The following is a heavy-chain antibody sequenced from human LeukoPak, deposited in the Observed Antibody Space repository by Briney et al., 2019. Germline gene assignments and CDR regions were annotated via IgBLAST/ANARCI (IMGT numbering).Heavy chain of an antibody. CDR1: GFTFSSYS. V-gene: IGHV3-21*01. Sequence: PGGSLRLSCAASGFTFSSYSMNWVRQAPGKGLEWVSSISSSSSYIYYADSVKGRFTISRDNAKNSLYLQMNSLRAEDTAVYYCARDDLYSGGSYNLDYWGQGTLVTVPS. CDR2: ISSSSSYI. CDR3: ARDDLYSGGSYNLDY. D-gene: IGHD3-16*01. J-gene: IGHJ4*02.